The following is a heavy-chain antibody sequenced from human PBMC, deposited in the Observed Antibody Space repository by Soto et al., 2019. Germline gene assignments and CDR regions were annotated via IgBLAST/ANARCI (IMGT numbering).Heavy chain of an antibody. Sequence: GGSLRLSCAASGFTFSSYAMSWVRQAPGKGLEWVSAISGSGGSTYYADSVKGRFTISRDNSKNTLYLQMNSLRAEDTAVYYCAKGTYYYDSSGYGQSYYFDYWGQGTLVTVSS. D-gene: IGHD3-22*01. J-gene: IGHJ4*02. CDR2: ISGSGGST. CDR3: AKGTYYYDSSGYGQSYYFDY. CDR1: GFTFSSYA. V-gene: IGHV3-23*01.